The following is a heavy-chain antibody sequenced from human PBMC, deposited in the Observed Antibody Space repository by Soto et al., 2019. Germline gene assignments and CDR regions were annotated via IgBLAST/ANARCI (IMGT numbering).Heavy chain of an antibody. CDR3: ARHSNGWNDAFAI. CDR2: IKQDGSDK. CDR1: GFTFSACW. D-gene: IGHD6-19*01. V-gene: IGHV3-7*01. Sequence: DVQLVESGGGLVQPGGSLRLSCAASGFTFSACWMSWVRQAPGKGLEWVANIKQDGSDKYYVDSVKGRFTISRDNAKNSLFLHMNSLRADDTAIYYCARHSNGWNDAFAIWGQGTMVTLSS. J-gene: IGHJ3*02.